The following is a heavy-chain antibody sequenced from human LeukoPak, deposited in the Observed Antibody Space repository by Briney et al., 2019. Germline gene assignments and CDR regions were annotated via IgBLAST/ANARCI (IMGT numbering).Heavy chain of an antibody. D-gene: IGHD3-10*01. J-gene: IGHJ4*02. V-gene: IGHV4-38-2*02. Sequence: PSETLSLTCTVSAYSIRSGFYWGWIRQPAGKGLEWIGTVSHSDITSYNPSLKSRVTISTDTAKNQFSLNLSSVTAADTAVYYCARSSGSLGGVIIKWGQGTLVTVSS. CDR3: ARSSGSLGGVIIK. CDR2: VSHSDIT. CDR1: AYSIRSGFY.